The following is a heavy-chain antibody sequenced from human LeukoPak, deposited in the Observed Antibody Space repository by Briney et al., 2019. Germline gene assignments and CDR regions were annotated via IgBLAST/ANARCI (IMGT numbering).Heavy chain of an antibody. Sequence: ASVRVSCKASGYTFTSYDINWVRQAPGQGLEWMGWMNPNSGNTGYAQKFQGRVTMTRNTSISTAYMELSSLRSEDTAVYYCARGGAMASGYYYYGMDVWGQGTTVTVSS. D-gene: IGHD5-18*01. CDR3: ARGGAMASGYYYYGMDV. V-gene: IGHV1-8*01. CDR1: GYTFTSYD. J-gene: IGHJ6*02. CDR2: MNPNSGNT.